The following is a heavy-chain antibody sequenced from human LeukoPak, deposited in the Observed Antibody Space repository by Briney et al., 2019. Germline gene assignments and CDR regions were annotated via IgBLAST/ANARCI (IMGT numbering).Heavy chain of an antibody. CDR1: EFRFGRDW. Sequence: PGGSLRLSCVASEFRFGRDWISWVRLAPGKGLDWVACIKQDGSEEYYVGSVRGRFTVSVDNGKNSLYLQMNSLRAEDTARYYCATLDSTKSVFWGRGTAVTVSS. CDR2: IKQDGSEE. D-gene: IGHD2-2*01. J-gene: IGHJ1*01. CDR3: ATLDSTKSVF. V-gene: IGHV3-7*01.